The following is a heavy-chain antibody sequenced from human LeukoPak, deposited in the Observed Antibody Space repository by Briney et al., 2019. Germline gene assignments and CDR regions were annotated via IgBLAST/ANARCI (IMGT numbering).Heavy chain of an antibody. CDR1: GFTFSSYA. J-gene: IGHJ4*02. V-gene: IGHV3-23*01. Sequence: PGGSLRLSCAASGFTFSSYAMSWVHQAPGKGLEWVSVISGSGGSTYYADSVKGRFTISRDNSKNTLYLQMNSLRAEDTAVYYCAKDWYCSGGSCNYYFDYWGQGTLVTVSS. D-gene: IGHD2-15*01. CDR3: AKDWYCSGGSCNYYFDY. CDR2: ISGSGGST.